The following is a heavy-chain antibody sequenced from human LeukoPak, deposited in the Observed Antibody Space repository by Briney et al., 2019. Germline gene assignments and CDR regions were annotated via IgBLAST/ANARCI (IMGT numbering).Heavy chain of an antibody. Sequence: PGGSLRLSCVASGFTFNNYWMTWVRQAPGKGLEWVANLNQWGNDKYYADSVRGRFTISRDNARDALYLQMNSLRAEDTAVYYCAKDMIVVVITPSGVDYWGQGTLVTVSS. J-gene: IGHJ4*02. CDR1: GFTFNNYW. CDR2: LNQWGNDK. V-gene: IGHV3-7*01. D-gene: IGHD3-22*01. CDR3: AKDMIVVVITPSGVDY.